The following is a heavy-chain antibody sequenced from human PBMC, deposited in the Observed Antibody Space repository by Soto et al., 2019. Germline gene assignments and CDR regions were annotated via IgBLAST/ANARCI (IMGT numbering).Heavy chain of an antibody. Sequence: QGQLVQSEAEVKKPGASVKVSCKASGYTFTRYGISWVRQAPGQGLEWMGWISGYNGDTNYAQKFQGRVIMTIDTSTGTAFMELWSLTSDDTAVYYCAKNGQPPYYYYGLDVWGQGTTVTVSS. D-gene: IGHD2-8*01. CDR1: GYTFTRYG. V-gene: IGHV1-18*01. J-gene: IGHJ6*02. CDR2: ISGYNGDT. CDR3: AKNGQPPYYYYGLDV.